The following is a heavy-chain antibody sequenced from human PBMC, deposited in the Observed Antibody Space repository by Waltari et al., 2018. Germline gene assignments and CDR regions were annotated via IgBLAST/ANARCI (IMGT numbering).Heavy chain of an antibody. CDR1: GFTFRRYA. Sequence: QVKLVQSGGGVFQPGRSLSLSCAASGFTFRRYALHWVRQAPGKGLEWVAVISNDETKKYYADSVKGRFTISRDNSKNTLYLQMSSLTVEDTAVYYCANARFGGWYYGFDYWGQGTLVTVSS. CDR2: ISNDETKK. CDR3: ANARFGGWYYGFDY. V-gene: IGHV3-30*18. D-gene: IGHD3-3*01. J-gene: IGHJ4*02.